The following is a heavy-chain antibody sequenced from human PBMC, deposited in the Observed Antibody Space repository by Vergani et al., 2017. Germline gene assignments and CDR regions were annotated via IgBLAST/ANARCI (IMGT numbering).Heavy chain of an antibody. CDR2: IYYSENK. V-gene: IGHV4-39*01. Sequence: QLQLQESGPGLVKPSETLSLTCTVSGGSITYGAFYWGWIRQSPGKGLEWIGSIYYSENKFYNPSLESRVTLSIDTTKNQFSLKLKSVTAADTAVYYCAECFRDEGMIYGGTVENWFDPWGQGTLVTVSS. D-gene: IGHD3-16*01. J-gene: IGHJ5*02. CDR1: GGSITYGAFY. CDR3: AECFRDEGMIYGGTVENWFDP.